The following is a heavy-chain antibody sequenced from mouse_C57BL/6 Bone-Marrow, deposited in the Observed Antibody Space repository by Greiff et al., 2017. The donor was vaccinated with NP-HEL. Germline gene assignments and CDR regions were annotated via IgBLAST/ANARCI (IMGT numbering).Heavy chain of an antibody. Sequence: QVHVKQSGPELVKPGASVKISCKASGYTFTDYYINWVKQRPGQGLEWIGWIFPGSGSTYYNEKFKGKATLTVDKSSSTAYMLLSSLTSEDSAVYFCARGDYYGSSSWFAYWGQGTLVTVSA. V-gene: IGHV1-75*01. CDR2: IFPGSGST. D-gene: IGHD1-1*01. CDR3: ARGDYYGSSSWFAY. J-gene: IGHJ3*01. CDR1: GYTFTDYY.